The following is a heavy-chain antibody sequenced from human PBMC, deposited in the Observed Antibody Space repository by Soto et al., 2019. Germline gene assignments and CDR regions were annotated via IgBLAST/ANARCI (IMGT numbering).Heavy chain of an antibody. J-gene: IGHJ6*02. CDR2: IIPIFGTA. CDR1: GGTFSSYA. CDR3: ARWGDTAMADYYYYGMDV. Sequence: QVQLVQSGAEVKKPGSSVKVSCKASGGTFSSYAISWVRQAPGQGLEWMGGIIPIFGTANYAQKFQGRVTITADESTSTAYMELSSLRSEDTAVYYCARWGDTAMADYYYYGMDVWCQGTTVTVSS. D-gene: IGHD5-18*01. V-gene: IGHV1-69*01.